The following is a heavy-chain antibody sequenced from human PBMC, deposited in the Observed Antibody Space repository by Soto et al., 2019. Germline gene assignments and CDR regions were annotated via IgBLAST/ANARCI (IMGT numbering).Heavy chain of an antibody. Sequence: SETLSLTCAVYGGSFSGYYWSWIRQPPGKGLEWIGEINHSGSTNYNPSLKSRVTISVDTSKNQFSLKLSSVTAADTAVYYCARGQTHYYDSSGYYDYWGQGTLVTVSS. CDR1: GGSFSGYY. CDR3: ARGQTHYYDSSGYYDY. CDR2: INHSGST. J-gene: IGHJ4*02. V-gene: IGHV4-34*01. D-gene: IGHD3-22*01.